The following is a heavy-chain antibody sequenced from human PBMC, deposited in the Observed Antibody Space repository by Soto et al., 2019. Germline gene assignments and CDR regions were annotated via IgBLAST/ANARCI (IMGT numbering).Heavy chain of an antibody. CDR3: ARGGRQQLIPTPISYKIDY. CDR2: INHSGST. D-gene: IGHD6-13*01. J-gene: IGHJ4*02. CDR1: GGSFSGCY. Sequence: SETLSLTCAVYGGSFSGCYWSWIRQPSGTGLEWIGEINHSGSTNYNPSPKSRVTISVDMSKNQFSLKLSSVTAADTAVYYCARGGRQQLIPTPISYKIDYWGQGTLVTVS. V-gene: IGHV4-34*01.